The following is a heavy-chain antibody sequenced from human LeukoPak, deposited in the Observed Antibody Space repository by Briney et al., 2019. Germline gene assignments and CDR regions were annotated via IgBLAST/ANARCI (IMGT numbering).Heavy chain of an antibody. CDR3: ARAGIVGAHWDY. CDR2: ISSSSSYI. CDR1: GFTFSSYS. D-gene: IGHD1-26*01. J-gene: IGHJ4*02. Sequence: PGGSLRLSCAASGFTFSSYSMNWVRQAPGKGLEWVSSISSSSSYIYYADSVKGRFTISRDNAKNSLYLQMNSLRAEDTAVYYCARAGIVGAHWDYWGQGTLVTVSP. V-gene: IGHV3-21*01.